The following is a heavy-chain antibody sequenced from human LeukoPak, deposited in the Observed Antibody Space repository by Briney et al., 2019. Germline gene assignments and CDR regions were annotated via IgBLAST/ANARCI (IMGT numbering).Heavy chain of an antibody. CDR3: AREERWLQFKDAFDI. V-gene: IGHV4-59*01. CDR2: IYYSGST. J-gene: IGHJ3*02. CDR1: GGSISSYY. D-gene: IGHD5-12*01. Sequence: SETLPLTCTVSGGSISSYYWSWIRQPPGKGLEWIGYIYYSGSTNYNPSLKSRVTISVDTSKNQFSLKLSSVTAADTAVYYCAREERWLQFKDAFDIWGQGTMVTVSS.